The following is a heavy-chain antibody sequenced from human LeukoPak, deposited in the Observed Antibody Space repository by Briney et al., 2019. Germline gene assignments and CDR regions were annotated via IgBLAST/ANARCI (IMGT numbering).Heavy chain of an antibody. V-gene: IGHV3-30*18. CDR3: AKVFEVRGARRPKDY. CDR1: GFTFSDYG. D-gene: IGHD3-10*01. CDR2: ISYDGGNK. J-gene: IGHJ4*02. Sequence: GGSLRLSCAASGFTFSDYGVHWVRQAPGKGLEWVALISYDGGNKFYADSVRDRFTISRDNSKNTLFLQMNSLRTEDTAMYYCAKVFEVRGARRPKDYWGQGTLVIVSS.